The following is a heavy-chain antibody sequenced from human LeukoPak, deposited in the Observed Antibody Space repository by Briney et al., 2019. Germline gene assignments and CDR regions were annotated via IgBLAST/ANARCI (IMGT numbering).Heavy chain of an antibody. D-gene: IGHD3-16*01. CDR3: ARERLRLFDP. Sequence: GGSLRLSCAASGFTVSSNYMSWVRQAPGKGLEWVSVIYSGGSAYYADSVKGRFTISRDNSKNTLYLQMNSLRAEDTAVYYCARERLRLFDPWGRGTLVTVSS. CDR1: GFTVSSNY. J-gene: IGHJ5*02. CDR2: IYSGGSA. V-gene: IGHV3-53*01.